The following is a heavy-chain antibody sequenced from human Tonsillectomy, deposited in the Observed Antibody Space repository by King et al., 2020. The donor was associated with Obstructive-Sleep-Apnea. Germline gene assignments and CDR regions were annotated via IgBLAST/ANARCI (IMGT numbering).Heavy chain of an antibody. CDR1: GGSSSGYY. Sequence: VQLQQWGAGLLKPSETLSLTCAVYGGSSSGYYWSWIRQPPGKGLEWIGEINHSGSTNYNPSPKSRVTISVDTSKNQFSLKRSSVTAADTAVYYCAGTLRYFDWFDYWGQGNLVTVSS. CDR3: AGTLRYFDWFDY. CDR2: INHSGST. V-gene: IGHV4-34*01. D-gene: IGHD3-9*01. J-gene: IGHJ4*02.